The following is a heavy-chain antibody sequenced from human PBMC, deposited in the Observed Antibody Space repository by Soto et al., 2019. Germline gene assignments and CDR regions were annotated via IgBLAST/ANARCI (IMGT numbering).Heavy chain of an antibody. CDR1: GGTFISYV. V-gene: IGHV1-69*13. Sequence: ASVNVSCNASGGTFISYVYNWVRQAPGQGLEWMGGIIPMFNITNFAQKFEGRITITADESTTTAYMELSSLRSEDTAVYYCARWPTVSRPTYGMDVWGQGTTVTVSS. CDR2: IIPMFNIT. J-gene: IGHJ6*02. CDR3: ARWPTVSRPTYGMDV. D-gene: IGHD4-4*01.